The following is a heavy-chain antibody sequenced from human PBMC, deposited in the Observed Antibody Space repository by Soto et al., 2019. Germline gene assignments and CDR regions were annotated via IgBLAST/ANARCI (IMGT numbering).Heavy chain of an antibody. J-gene: IGHJ4*02. CDR3: ARGRYYGDC. CDR1: GFTFSSYG. D-gene: IGHD3-10*01. V-gene: IGHV3-33*01. CDR2: IWYDGSSK. Sequence: QVQLVESGGGVVQPGRSLRLSCAASGFTFSSYGMHWVRQAPGKGLEWVAVIWYDGSSKYYADSVKGRFTISRDNSKNTLYLQMNSLRAEDTAVYYCARGRYYGDCWGQGTLVTVSS.